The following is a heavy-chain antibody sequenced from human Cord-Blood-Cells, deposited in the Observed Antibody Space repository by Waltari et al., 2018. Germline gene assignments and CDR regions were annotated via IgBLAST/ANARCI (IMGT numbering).Heavy chain of an antibody. CDR3: ARQHYGSGSYYNG. V-gene: IGHV4-34*01. D-gene: IGHD3-10*01. CDR1: GGSFSGYY. CDR2: INHSGST. Sequence: QVQLQQWGAGLLKPSETLSLTCAVSGGSFSGYYWSWTRPPPGKGLEWIGEINHSGSTNYNPSLKSRVTISVDTSKNQFSLKLSSVTAADTAVYYCARQHYGSGSYYNGWGQGTLVTVSS. J-gene: IGHJ4*02.